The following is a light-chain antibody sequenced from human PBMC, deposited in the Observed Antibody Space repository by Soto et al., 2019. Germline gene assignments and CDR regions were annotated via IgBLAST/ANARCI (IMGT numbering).Light chain of an antibody. V-gene: IGKV4-1*01. CDR3: QQCYSGPIT. J-gene: IGKJ5*01. Sequence: DIVMTQSPDSLTVSLGERATINCKSSQSVLFSSNNKNYLAWHQHKAGQPPKVLISWASTRESGVPDRFGGSGSGTDFTLTINNVQAEDVAVYYCQQCYSGPITFGQGTRLEI. CDR1: QSVLFSSNNKNY. CDR2: WAS.